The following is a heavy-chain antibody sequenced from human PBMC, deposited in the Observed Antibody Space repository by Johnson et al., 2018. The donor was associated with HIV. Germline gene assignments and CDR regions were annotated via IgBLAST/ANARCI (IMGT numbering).Heavy chain of an antibody. Sequence: VQLVESGGGVVQPGESLRLSCAASGFSFSNYGMHWVRQAPGKGLEWVSGIYWNGGRTVYAASVKGRFTISRDNAKNSLYLQMNSLRVEDTAVYYCAKIWRLLWPTGEGAVDIWGQGTMVTLSS. J-gene: IGHJ3*02. V-gene: IGHV3-20*04. CDR3: AKIWRLLWPTGEGAVDI. CDR1: GFSFSNYG. D-gene: IGHD3-16*01. CDR2: IYWNGGRT.